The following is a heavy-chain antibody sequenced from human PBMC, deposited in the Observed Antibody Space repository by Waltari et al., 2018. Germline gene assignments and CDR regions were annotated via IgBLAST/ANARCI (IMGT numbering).Heavy chain of an antibody. V-gene: IGHV4-38-2*02. CDR1: GYSISSGYY. CDR3: ARGGSNFGGIDS. J-gene: IGHJ4*02. CDR2: IYHSGDT. Sequence: QVQLQESGPGLVKPSETLSLTCTVSGYSISSGYYWAWIRQPPGKGLEWIGSIYHSGDTYQNPSLKSRATISVDTSNNQFSLKLSSVTAADTAMYYCARGGSNFGGIDSWGQGTLVTVSS. D-gene: IGHD1-26*01.